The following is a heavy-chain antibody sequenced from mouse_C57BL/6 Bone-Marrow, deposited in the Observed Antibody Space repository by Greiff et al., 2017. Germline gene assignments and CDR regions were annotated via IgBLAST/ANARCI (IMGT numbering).Heavy chain of an antibody. CDR1: GYTFTSYW. CDR2: INPSSGYT. CDR3: ARSFYGPAWFAY. V-gene: IGHV1-7*01. Sequence: LVESGAELAKPGASVKLSCKASGYTFTSYWMHWVKQRPGQGLEWIGYINPSSGYTKYKQKFKDKATLTADKSSSTAYMQRSSLTYEASAVYYCARSFYGPAWFAYWGQGTLVTVSA. D-gene: IGHD1-2*01. J-gene: IGHJ3*01.